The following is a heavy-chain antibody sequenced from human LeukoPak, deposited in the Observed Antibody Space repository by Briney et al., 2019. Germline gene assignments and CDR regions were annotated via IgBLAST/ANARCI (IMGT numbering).Heavy chain of an antibody. CDR1: GFTFSSYG. CDR3: ARDPSPYYYYGMDV. D-gene: IGHD6-6*01. V-gene: IGHV3-33*01. CDR2: IWYDGSNK. J-gene: IGHJ6*02. Sequence: PGGSLRLSCAAYGFTFSSYGMHWVRQAPGKGLEWVAVIWYDGSNKYYADSVKGRFTISRDNSKNTLYLQMNSLRAEDTAVYYCARDPSPYYYYGMDVWGQGTTVTVSS.